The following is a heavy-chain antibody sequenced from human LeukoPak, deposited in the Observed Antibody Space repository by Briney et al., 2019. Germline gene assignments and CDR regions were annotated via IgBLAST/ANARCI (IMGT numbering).Heavy chain of an antibody. CDR2: FSGRGDST. CDR1: GFTLSSHA. J-gene: IGHJ6*04. CDR3: AKHIWGSLVYYGMDV. D-gene: IGHD3-16*01. V-gene: IGHV3-23*01. Sequence: GGSLRLSCAASGFTLSSHAMGWVRRAPGKGLKWVSVFSGRGDSTYYAESVKGRFTISRDNSKNTLYLQMKSLRAEDTAGYYCAKHIWGSLVYYGMDVWGKGTTVTVSS.